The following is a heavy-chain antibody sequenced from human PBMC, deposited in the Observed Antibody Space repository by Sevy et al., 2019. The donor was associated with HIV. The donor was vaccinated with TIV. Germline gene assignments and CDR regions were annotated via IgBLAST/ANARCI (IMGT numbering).Heavy chain of an antibody. CDR1: GYTFTSYG. V-gene: IGHV1-18*04. CDR3: ARGPDILTGYYSHKYYYYYMDV. CDR2: ISAYNGNR. Sequence: ASVKVSCKASGYTFTSYGISWVRQAPGQGLEWMGWISAYNGNRNYAQKLQGRVTMTTDTSTSTAYMELKSLRSDDTAVYYCARGPDILTGYYSHKYYYYYMDVWGKGTTVTVSS. J-gene: IGHJ6*03. D-gene: IGHD3-9*01.